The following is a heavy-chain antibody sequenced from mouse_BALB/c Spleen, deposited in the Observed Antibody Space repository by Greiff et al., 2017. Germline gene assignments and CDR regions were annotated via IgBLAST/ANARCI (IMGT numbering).Heavy chain of an antibody. CDR3: ARGDITTAPLYAMDY. CDR2: ILPGSGST. V-gene: IGHV1-9*01. Sequence: VQLQQSGAELMKPGASVKISCKATGYTFSSYWIEWVKQRPGHGLEWIGEILPGSGSTNYNEKFKGKATFTADTSSNTAYMQLSSLTSEDSAVYYCARGDITTAPLYAMDYWGQGTSVTVSS. D-gene: IGHD1-2*01. J-gene: IGHJ4*01. CDR1: GYTFSSYW.